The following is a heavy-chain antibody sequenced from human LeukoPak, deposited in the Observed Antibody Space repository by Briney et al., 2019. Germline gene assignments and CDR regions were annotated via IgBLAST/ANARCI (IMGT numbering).Heavy chain of an antibody. V-gene: IGHV3-7*01. Sequence: GGFLRLSCAASGFTFSSYWMTWVRQTPGKGLEWVANIRQDGSEKYYWDSVKGRFTISRDNAKNSVYLQVNSLRAEDTAVYYCTRDTGGSGSYPDYWGQGTLVTVSS. J-gene: IGHJ4*02. CDR3: TRDTGGSGSYPDY. CDR2: IRQDGSEK. CDR1: GFTFSSYW. D-gene: IGHD1-26*01.